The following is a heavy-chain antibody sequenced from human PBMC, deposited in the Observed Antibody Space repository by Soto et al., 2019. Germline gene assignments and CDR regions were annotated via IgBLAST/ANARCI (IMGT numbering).Heavy chain of an antibody. V-gene: IGHV1-18*04. CDR1: GYTFTSYG. J-gene: IGHJ6*02. CDR2: ISAYNGNT. Sequence: QVQLVQSGAEVKKPGASVKVSCKASGYTFTSYGISWVRQAPGQGLEWMGWISAYNGNTNYAQKLHGRVTMTTDTSTSTAYMELRSLRSDDTAVYYCARDPNSKRYYYYGMDVWGQGTTVTVSS. D-gene: IGHD6-13*01. CDR3: ARDPNSKRYYYYGMDV.